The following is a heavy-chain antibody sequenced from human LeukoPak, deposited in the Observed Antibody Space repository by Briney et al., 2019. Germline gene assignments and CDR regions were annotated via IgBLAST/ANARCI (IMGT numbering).Heavy chain of an antibody. CDR2: INPSGGST. V-gene: IGHV1-46*01. CDR1: GYTFTSYY. CDR3: ARRVRYYYGSGSPSRPVYYYMDV. Sequence: GASVKVSCKASGYTFTSYYMHWVRQAPGQGLEWMGIINPSGGSTSYAQKFQGRVTMTRDMSTSTVYMELSSLRSEDTAVYYCARRVRYYYGSGSPSRPVYYYMDVWGKGTTVTVSS. D-gene: IGHD3-10*01. J-gene: IGHJ6*03.